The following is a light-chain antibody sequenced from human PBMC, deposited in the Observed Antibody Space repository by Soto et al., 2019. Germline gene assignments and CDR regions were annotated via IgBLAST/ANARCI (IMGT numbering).Light chain of an antibody. CDR3: QQYNSNPLT. J-gene: IGKJ4*01. V-gene: IGKV1-5*03. CDR1: QSISSW. CDR2: KAS. Sequence: DIQMTQSPSTLSSSVGDRVTITCRASQSISSWLAWYQQKPGKAPKLLIYKASSLESGVPSRFSGSGSGTAFTLTLNSLQPDDFATYYCQQYNSNPLTFGGGTKVEIK.